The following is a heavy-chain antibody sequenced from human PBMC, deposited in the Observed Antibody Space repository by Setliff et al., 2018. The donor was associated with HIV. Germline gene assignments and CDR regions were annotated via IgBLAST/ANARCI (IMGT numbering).Heavy chain of an antibody. Sequence: GGSLRLSCEASGFSFSTNAMGWVRQAPGKGLEWVSLINTDGSRTDYADAVKGRFIISRDNGKSTLFLQMNSLTADDTAVYFCVRDRNGPLGWGQGTLVTVSS. J-gene: IGHJ1*01. CDR2: INTDGSRT. V-gene: IGHV3-74*01. D-gene: IGHD7-27*01. CDR1: GFSFSTNA. CDR3: VRDRNGPLG.